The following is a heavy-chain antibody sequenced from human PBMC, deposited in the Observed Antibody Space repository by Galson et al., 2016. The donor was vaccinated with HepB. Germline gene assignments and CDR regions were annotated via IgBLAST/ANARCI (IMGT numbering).Heavy chain of an antibody. J-gene: IGHJ3*02. CDR1: GFPFSNYW. CDR2: INSDGSSK. V-gene: IGHV3-74*01. D-gene: IGHD4-17*01. CDR3: AGDEAATRGWNAFDI. Sequence: SLRLSCAASGFPFSNYWMHWVRQAPGKGPVWVSRINSDGSSKTYADSVKGRFTISRDNAKNTVYLQLNSLRAEDTAVYYCAGDEAATRGWNAFDIWGQGTMVTVSS.